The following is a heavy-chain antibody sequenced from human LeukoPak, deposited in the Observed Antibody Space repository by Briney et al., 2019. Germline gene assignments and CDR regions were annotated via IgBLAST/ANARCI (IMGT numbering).Heavy chain of an antibody. CDR3: ARDSLLQSGGNDC. V-gene: IGHV3-7*01. CDR2: IKQDGSEK. J-gene: IGHJ4*02. Sequence: GGSLRLSCSASGFPFSSYWMSWVRQAPGKGLEWVANIKQDGSEKYYVASMKARFTISRDNTNNSLYLQMSSLRAEDTAVYYCARDSLLQSGGNDCWGQGVLVTVSS. D-gene: IGHD4-23*01. CDR1: GFPFSSYW.